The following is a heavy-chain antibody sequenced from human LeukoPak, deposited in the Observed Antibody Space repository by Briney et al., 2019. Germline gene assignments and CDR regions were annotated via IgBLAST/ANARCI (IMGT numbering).Heavy chain of an antibody. J-gene: IGHJ4*02. CDR1: GFTFSSYS. CDR2: ISSSSSYI. D-gene: IGHD3-22*01. V-gene: IGHV3-21*01. CDR3: ASLNYYDSSGPQAN. Sequence: PGGSLRLSCAASGFTFSSYSMNWVRQAPGKGLEWVSSISSSSSYIYYADSVKGRFTISRDNAKNSLYLQMNSLRADDTAVYYCASLNYYDSSGPQANWGQGTLVTVSS.